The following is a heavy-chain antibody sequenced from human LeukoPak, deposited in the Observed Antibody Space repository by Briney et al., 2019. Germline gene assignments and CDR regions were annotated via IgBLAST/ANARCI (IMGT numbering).Heavy chain of an antibody. Sequence: PSETLSLTCAVYGGSFSGYYWSWIRQPPGKGLEWIGEINHSGTTNYNPPLKSRVTISVDTSKNQFSLKLSSVTAADTAVYYCARDSWDTMIVVVTRPPDYYYGMDVWGQGTTVTVSS. D-gene: IGHD3-22*01. CDR1: GGSFSGYY. CDR2: INHSGTT. V-gene: IGHV4-34*01. J-gene: IGHJ6*02. CDR3: ARDSWDTMIVVVTRPPDYYYGMDV.